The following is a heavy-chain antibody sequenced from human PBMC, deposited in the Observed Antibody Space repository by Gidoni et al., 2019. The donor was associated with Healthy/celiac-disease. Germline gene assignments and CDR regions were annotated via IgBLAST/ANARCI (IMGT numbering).Heavy chain of an antibody. CDR1: GFTFSSYA. CDR2: ISGSGGST. D-gene: IGHD3-3*01. CDR3: AKQAVTVPRFLVPWFDP. V-gene: IGHV3-23*01. Sequence: EVQLLESGGGLVQPGGSLRLSCAASGFTFSSYAMSWVRQAPGKGLAWVSAISGSGGSTYYADSVKGRFTISRDNSKNTLYLQMNSLRAEDTAVYYCAKQAVTVPRFLVPWFDPWGQGTLVTVSS. J-gene: IGHJ5*02.